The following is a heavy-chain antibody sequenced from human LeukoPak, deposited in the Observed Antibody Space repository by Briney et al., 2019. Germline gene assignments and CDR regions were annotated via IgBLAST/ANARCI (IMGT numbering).Heavy chain of an antibody. CDR2: ISYDGSNK. J-gene: IGHJ4*02. V-gene: IGHV3-30*18. D-gene: IGHD3-10*01. Sequence: GGSLRLSCAASGFTFSTYSMHWVRQAPGKGLEWVAVISYDGSNKYYADSVKGRFTISRDNSKNTLYLQMNSLRAEDTAVYYCAKDMVRGVTGGYYFDYWGQGTLVTVSS. CDR1: GFTFSTYS. CDR3: AKDMVRGVTGGYYFDY.